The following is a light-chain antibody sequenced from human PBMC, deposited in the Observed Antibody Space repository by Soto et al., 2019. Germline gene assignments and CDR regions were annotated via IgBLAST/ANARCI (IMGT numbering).Light chain of an antibody. J-gene: IGLJ2*01. CDR1: SSDVGGYRY. CDR2: EVS. CDR3: SSYAGSNNLI. Sequence: QSALTQPPSASESPGQSVTISCTGTSSDVGGYRYVSWYQQHPGKAPKLIIYEVSKRPSGVPDRFSGSKSGNTASLTVSGLQAEDEADYYCSSYAGSNNLIFGGGTKLTVL. V-gene: IGLV2-8*01.